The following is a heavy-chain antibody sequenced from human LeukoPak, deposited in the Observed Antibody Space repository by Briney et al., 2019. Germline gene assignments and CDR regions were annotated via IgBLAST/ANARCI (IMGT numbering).Heavy chain of an antibody. D-gene: IGHD6-19*01. Sequence: GGSLRLSCAASGFTFSSYAMSWVRQAPGKGLEWVSAISGSGGSTYYADSVKGRFTISRDNAKNTLYLQMNSLRAEDTAVYYCARALAVTGTGGFDPWGQGTLVTVSS. CDR3: ARALAVTGTGGFDP. V-gene: IGHV3-23*01. CDR1: GFTFSSYA. J-gene: IGHJ5*02. CDR2: ISGSGGST.